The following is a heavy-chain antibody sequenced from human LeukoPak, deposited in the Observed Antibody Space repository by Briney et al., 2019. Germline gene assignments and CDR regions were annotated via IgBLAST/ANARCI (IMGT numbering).Heavy chain of an antibody. CDR2: INPNSGGT. CDR3: ARGQLLWFGELPYFDY. Sequence: ASVKVSCKASGYTFTGYYMHWVRQAPGQGLEWMGWINPNSGGTNYAQKFQGRVTMTRNTSISTAYMELSSLRSEDTAVYYCARGQLLWFGELPYFDYWGQGTLVTVSS. J-gene: IGHJ4*02. CDR1: GYTFTGYY. D-gene: IGHD3-10*01. V-gene: IGHV1-2*02.